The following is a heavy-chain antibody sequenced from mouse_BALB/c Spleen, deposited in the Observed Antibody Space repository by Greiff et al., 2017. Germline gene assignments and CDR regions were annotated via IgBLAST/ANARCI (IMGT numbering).Heavy chain of an antibody. CDR1: GFTFSSYT. D-gene: IGHD2-4*01. CDR3: ARSSTMITTRFAY. J-gene: IGHJ3*01. Sequence: EVKLMESGGGLVQPGGSLKLSCAASGFTFSSYTMSWVRQTPEKRLEWVAYISNGGGSTYYPDTVKGRFTISRDNAKNTLYLQMSSLKSEDTAMYYCARSSTMITTRFAYWGQGTLVTVSA. CDR2: ISNGGGST. V-gene: IGHV5-12-2*01.